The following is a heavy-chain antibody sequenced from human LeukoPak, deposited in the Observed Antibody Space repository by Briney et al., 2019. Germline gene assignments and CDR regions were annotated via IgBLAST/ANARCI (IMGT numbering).Heavy chain of an antibody. CDR1: GFTFSSYA. D-gene: IGHD2-8*01. V-gene: IGHV3-23*01. Sequence: GGSLRLSCAASGFTFSSYAMSWVRQAPGKGLEWVSAISASGGRTYYADSVKGRFTISRDNSKNTLYLQMNSLRAEDTAVYYCARGGYCPNGVCLDYWGHGTLVTVSS. J-gene: IGHJ4*01. CDR2: ISASGGRT. CDR3: ARGGYCPNGVCLDY.